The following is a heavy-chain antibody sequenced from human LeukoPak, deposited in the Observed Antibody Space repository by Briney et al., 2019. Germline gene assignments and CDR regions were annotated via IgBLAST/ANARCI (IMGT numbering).Heavy chain of an antibody. CDR1: GFTFDDYA. CDR2: ISWNSGSI. CDR3: AKSHYYDSSGYYY. V-gene: IGHV3-9*01. Sequence: GRSLRLSCAASGFTFDDYAMHWVRQAPGKGLEWVSGISWNSGSIGYADSVKGRFTISRDNAKNSLYLQMNSLRAEDKALYYCAKSHYYDSSGYYYWGQGTLVTVSS. D-gene: IGHD3-22*01. J-gene: IGHJ4*02.